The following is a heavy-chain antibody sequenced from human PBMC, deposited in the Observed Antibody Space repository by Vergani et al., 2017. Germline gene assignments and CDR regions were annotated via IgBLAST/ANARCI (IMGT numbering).Heavy chain of an antibody. J-gene: IGHJ6*02. CDR3: ARPSIIVVVPAAIPDYYGMDV. Sequence: QVQLVQSGAEVKKPGSSVKVSCKASGGTFSSYAISWVRQAPGQGLEWMGRIIPIFGTANYAQKFQGRVTITADESTSTAYMELSSLRSEDTAVYYCARPSIIVVVPAAIPDYYGMDVWGQGTTVTVSS. D-gene: IGHD2-2*01. CDR1: GGTFSSYA. CDR2: IIPIFGTA. V-gene: IGHV1-69*13.